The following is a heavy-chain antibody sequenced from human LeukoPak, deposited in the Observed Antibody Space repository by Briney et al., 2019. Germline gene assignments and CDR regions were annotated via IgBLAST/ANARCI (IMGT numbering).Heavy chain of an antibody. CDR2: IIPIFGTA. D-gene: IGHD3-3*01. Sequence: SVKVSCKASGGTFSSYAISWVRQAPGRGLEWMGRIIPIFGTANYVQKFQGRVTITTDESTSTAYMELSSLRSEDTAVYYCAREGAYDFWSGSRLGAFDIWGQGTMVTVSS. CDR3: AREGAYDFWSGSRLGAFDI. J-gene: IGHJ3*02. V-gene: IGHV1-69*05. CDR1: GGTFSSYA.